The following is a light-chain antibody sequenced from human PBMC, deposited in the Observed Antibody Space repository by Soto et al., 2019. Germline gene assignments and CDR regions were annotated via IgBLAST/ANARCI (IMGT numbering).Light chain of an antibody. CDR2: KVS. CDR3: MQGTHWPRS. J-gene: IGKJ4*01. V-gene: IGKV2-30*02. CDR1: QSLVHSDGNTY. Sequence: EVVVTQSPLSLPVIFGQPASISCRSSQSLVHSDGNTYLNWFQQRPGQSPRRPIYKVSERDSGVPHRFGGSGSVTNFTLKISRVDAEDVGVYFCMQGTHWPRSCGEGTKVETK.